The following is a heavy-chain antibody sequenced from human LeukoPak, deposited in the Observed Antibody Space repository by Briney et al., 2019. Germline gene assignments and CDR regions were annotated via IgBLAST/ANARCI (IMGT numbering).Heavy chain of an antibody. Sequence: SETLSLTCTVPGGSISSSSYYWGWIRQPPGKGLEWIGSIYYSGSTYYNPSLKSRVTISVDTSKNQFSLKLSSVTAADTAVYYCARESWSGYYSYYYYYYYMDVWGKGTTVTVSS. J-gene: IGHJ6*03. CDR1: GGSISSSSYY. CDR3: ARESWSGYYSYYYYYYYMDV. CDR2: IYYSGST. D-gene: IGHD3-3*01. V-gene: IGHV4-39*07.